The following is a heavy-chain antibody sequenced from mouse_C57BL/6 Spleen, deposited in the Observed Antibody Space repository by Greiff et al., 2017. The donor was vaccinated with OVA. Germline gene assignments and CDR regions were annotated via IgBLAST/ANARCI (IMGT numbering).Heavy chain of an antibody. CDR2: IYPGDGDT. Sequence: QVQLQQSGPELVKPGASVKISCKASGYAFSSSWMNWVKQRPGKGLEWIGRIYPGDGDTNYNGKFKGKATLTADKSSSTAYMQLSSLTSEDSAVYFCARELELSYWYFDVWGTGTTVTVSS. CDR3: ARELELSYWYFDV. V-gene: IGHV1-82*01. CDR1: GYAFSSSW. J-gene: IGHJ1*03.